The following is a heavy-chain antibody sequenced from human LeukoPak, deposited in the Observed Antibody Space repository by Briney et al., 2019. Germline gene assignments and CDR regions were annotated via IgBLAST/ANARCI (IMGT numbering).Heavy chain of an antibody. V-gene: IGHV3-23*01. Sequence: GGSLRLSCVVSGFSVSSRAMSWVRQAPGKGLEWLSSITNNAGKTYYAASVKGRFTISRDTSKNIVYLDLNSLRAEDTAVYYYATSGTYSYGSWYFDLWGRGTLVTVSS. J-gene: IGHJ2*01. CDR1: GFSVSSRA. CDR2: ITNNAGKT. CDR3: ATSGTYSYGSWYFDL. D-gene: IGHD5-18*01.